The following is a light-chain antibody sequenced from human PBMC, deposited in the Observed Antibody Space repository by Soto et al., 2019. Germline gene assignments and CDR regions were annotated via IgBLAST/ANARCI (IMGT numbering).Light chain of an antibody. J-gene: IGKJ1*01. CDR2: GAS. V-gene: IGKV3-15*01. Sequence: EIVMTQSPATLSVSPGERATLSCRASQSVSNNLAWYQQKPGQAPRLLIYGASTRATGIPARISGSGSGTEFTLTISSLKSEDFAIYYCQNYNNRPPWAFGQGTKVEIK. CDR3: QNYNNRPPWA. CDR1: QSVSNN.